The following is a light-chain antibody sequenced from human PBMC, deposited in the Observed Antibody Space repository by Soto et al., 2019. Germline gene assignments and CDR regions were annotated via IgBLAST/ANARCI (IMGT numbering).Light chain of an antibody. Sequence: EVVLTQSPASLSLSPGEGATLSCRASQSVVTTYLAWYQQKYGQSPRLLIYGALYRATGIPDRFNRTGYGTDFTLSISRLEPEDFAVYYCQQYGSSPWKFGHGTKGDIK. CDR2: GAL. CDR1: QSVVTTY. V-gene: IGKV3-20*01. J-gene: IGKJ1*01. CDR3: QQYGSSPWK.